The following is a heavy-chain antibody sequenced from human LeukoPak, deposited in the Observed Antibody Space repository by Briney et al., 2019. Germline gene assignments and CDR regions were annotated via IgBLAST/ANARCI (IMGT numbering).Heavy chain of an antibody. CDR2: ISGRDVST. CDR3: ANAKYYSSGWSLYYFNY. D-gene: IGHD6-19*01. CDR1: GFTLSTYV. V-gene: IGHV3-23*01. J-gene: IGHJ4*02. Sequence: GGSLRLSCAASGFTLSTYVMSWVRQAPGKGLEWVSTISGRDVSTDYADSVKGRFTISRDNSKNTLYLQMNSLGAEDTAVYYCANAKYYSSGWSLYYFNYWGQGTLVTVSS.